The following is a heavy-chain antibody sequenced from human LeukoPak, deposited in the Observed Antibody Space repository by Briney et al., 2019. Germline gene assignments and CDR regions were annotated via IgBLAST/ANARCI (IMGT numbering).Heavy chain of an antibody. CDR1: GFTFSSYS. V-gene: IGHV3-48*01. Sequence: GGSLRPSCAASGFTFSSYSMNWVRQAPGKGLEWVSYISSSSSTIYYADSVKGRFTISRDNAKNSLYLQMNSLRAEDTAVYYCATDSRGRPSAFDIWGQGTMVTVSS. CDR3: ATDSRGRPSAFDI. J-gene: IGHJ3*02. CDR2: ISSSSSTI. D-gene: IGHD5-12*01.